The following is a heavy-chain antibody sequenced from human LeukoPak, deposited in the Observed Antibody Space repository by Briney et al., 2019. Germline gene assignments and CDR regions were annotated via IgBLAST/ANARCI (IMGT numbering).Heavy chain of an antibody. Sequence: SETLSLTCTVSGGSISSGSYYWSWIRQPAGKGRVWIGRIYTSGSTNYNPSLKSRVTISVDTSKNQFSLKLSSVTAADTAVYYCARWNRELHFDYWGQGTLVTVSS. CDR3: ARWNRELHFDY. D-gene: IGHD4-23*01. V-gene: IGHV4-61*02. J-gene: IGHJ4*02. CDR1: GGSISSGSYY. CDR2: IYTSGST.